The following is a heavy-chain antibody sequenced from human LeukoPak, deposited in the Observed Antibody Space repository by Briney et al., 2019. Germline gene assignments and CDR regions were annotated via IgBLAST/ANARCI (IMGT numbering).Heavy chain of an antibody. Sequence: ASVKVSCKASAYTFTGYYTHWVRQAPGQGLERIGWINPHSGGTNYAQNFQGRVTITRGTSISTAYMELSRLRSDDTAVYYCARVLGPAYDCSGLHAFDIWGQGTMVTVSP. D-gene: IGHD3-22*01. CDR1: AYTFTGYY. CDR2: INPHSGGT. CDR3: ARVLGPAYDCSGLHAFDI. V-gene: IGHV1-2*02. J-gene: IGHJ3*02.